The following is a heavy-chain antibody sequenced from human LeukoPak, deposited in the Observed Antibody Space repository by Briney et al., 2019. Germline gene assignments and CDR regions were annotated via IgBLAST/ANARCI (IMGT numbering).Heavy chain of an antibody. Sequence: SETLSLTCTVSGGSISSYYWSWIRQPAGKGLEWIGRIYTSGSTNYNPSLKSRVTISVDTSKNQFSLKLSSVTAADTAVYYCARGRGGEYRFSPGYMDVWGKGTTVTVSS. CDR2: IYTSGST. CDR1: GGSISSYY. J-gene: IGHJ6*03. V-gene: IGHV4-4*07. D-gene: IGHD3-16*01. CDR3: ARGRGGEYRFSPGYMDV.